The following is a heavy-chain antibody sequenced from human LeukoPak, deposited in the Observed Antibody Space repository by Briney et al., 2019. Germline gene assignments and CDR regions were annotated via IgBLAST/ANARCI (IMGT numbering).Heavy chain of an antibody. V-gene: IGHV4-34*01. D-gene: IGHD6-13*01. CDR1: GGSFSGYY. Sequence: SETLSLTCAVYGGSFSGYYWSWIRQPPGKGLEWIGEINHSGSTNYNPSLKSRVTISVDTSKNQFSLKLSSVTAADTAVYYCAISRTLYSSSWYGNYYYYYYGMDVWGQGTTVTVSS. CDR2: INHSGST. J-gene: IGHJ6*02. CDR3: AISRTLYSSSWYGNYYYYYYGMDV.